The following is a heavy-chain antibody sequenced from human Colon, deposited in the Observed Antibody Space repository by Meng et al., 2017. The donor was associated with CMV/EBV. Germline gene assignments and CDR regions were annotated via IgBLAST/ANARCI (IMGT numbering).Heavy chain of an antibody. D-gene: IGHD2-2*01. Sequence: ASVPDSCKASGYTFTSFYIHWVRQAPGQGLEWMGIINPSGGSTNYAQKVHGRVTMTRDTSTSTVHMELSSLRSADTAVYYCARRFCSSFSCPLDYWGQGTLVTVSS. J-gene: IGHJ4*02. V-gene: IGHV1-46*01. CDR1: GYTFTSFY. CDR2: INPSGGST. CDR3: ARRFCSSFSCPLDY.